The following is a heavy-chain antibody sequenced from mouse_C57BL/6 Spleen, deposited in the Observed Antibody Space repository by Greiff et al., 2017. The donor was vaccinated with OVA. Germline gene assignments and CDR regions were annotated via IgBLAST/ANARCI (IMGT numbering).Heavy chain of an antibody. Sequence: VQLQQSGPGLVAPSQSLSITCTVSGFSLTSYGVDWVRQPPGKGLEWLGVIWGGGSTNYNSALMSRLSISKDNSSQVFLKMNSLQTDDTAMYYCAKQGYYGSSSYWYFDVWGTGTTVTVSS. D-gene: IGHD1-1*01. CDR2: IWGGGST. CDR1: GFSLTSYG. V-gene: IGHV2-9*01. J-gene: IGHJ1*03. CDR3: AKQGYYGSSSYWYFDV.